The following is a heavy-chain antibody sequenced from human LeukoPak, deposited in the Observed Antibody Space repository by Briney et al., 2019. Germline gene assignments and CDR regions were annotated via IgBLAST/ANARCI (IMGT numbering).Heavy chain of an antibody. V-gene: IGHV4-4*02. CDR1: GGSISSTNW. Sequence: SETLSLTCGVSGGSISSTNWWSWVRQPPGKGLEWIGYIYYSGRSYYNPSLKSRVTISLDRSKNQFSLRLSSVTAADTAVYFCARGYGDNSGAFDIWGQGTLVTVSS. CDR3: ARGYGDNSGAFDI. D-gene: IGHD4-23*01. J-gene: IGHJ3*02. CDR2: IYYSGRS.